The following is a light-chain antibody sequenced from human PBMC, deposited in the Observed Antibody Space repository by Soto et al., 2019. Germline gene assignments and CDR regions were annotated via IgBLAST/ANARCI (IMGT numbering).Light chain of an antibody. CDR1: KRVKAN. Sequence: EIGIPHFQPTRSFFPGKRPTLSSRPSKRVKANLPWYRQKPGQAPRLFISDPSTRATGVPARFSGSGSGTEFTLTISSLQSEDSGIYYCQQYNFWPPLTFGGGTKVEIK. CDR2: DPS. V-gene: IGKV3-15*01. CDR3: QQYNFWPPLT. J-gene: IGKJ4*01.